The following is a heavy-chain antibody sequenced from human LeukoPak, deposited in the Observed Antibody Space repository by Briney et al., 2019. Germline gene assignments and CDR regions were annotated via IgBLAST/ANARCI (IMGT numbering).Heavy chain of an antibody. CDR3: ARAFSGSSWGRMGVYAFDI. CDR2: IYHSGST. CDR1: GYSISSGYY. J-gene: IGHJ3*02. D-gene: IGHD6-13*01. Sequence: PSETLSLTCTVSGYSISSGYYWGWIRQPPGKGLEWIGNIYHSGSTYYNPSLKSRVTISVDTSKNQFSLKLSSVTAADTAVYYCARAFSGSSWGRMGVYAFDIWGQGTMVTVSS. V-gene: IGHV4-38-2*02.